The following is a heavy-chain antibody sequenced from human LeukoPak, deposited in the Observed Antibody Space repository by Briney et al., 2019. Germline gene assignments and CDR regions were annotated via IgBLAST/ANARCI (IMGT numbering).Heavy chain of an antibody. D-gene: IGHD2-2*01. J-gene: IGHJ6*03. CDR1: GYTFTSYG. CDR2: ISAYNGNT. Sequence: PSASVKVSCKASGYTFTSYGISWVRQAPGQGLEWMGWISAYNGNTNYAQKLQGRVTMTTDTSTSTAYMELRSLRSDDTAVYYCARERNGYCSSTSCRRNLYYYYMDVWGKGTTVTVSS. CDR3: ARERNGYCSSTSCRRNLYYYYMDV. V-gene: IGHV1-18*01.